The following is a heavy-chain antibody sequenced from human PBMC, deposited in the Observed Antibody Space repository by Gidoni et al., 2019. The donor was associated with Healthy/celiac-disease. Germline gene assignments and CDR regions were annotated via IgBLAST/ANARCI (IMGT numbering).Heavy chain of an antibody. CDR2: INHSGST. CDR1: GGSFSGYY. CDR3: ASPSSIAARGGYYYMDV. V-gene: IGHV4-34*01. D-gene: IGHD6-6*01. J-gene: IGHJ6*03. Sequence: QVQLQQWGAGLLKPSETLSLTCAVYGGSFSGYYWSWIRQPPGKGLEWIGEINHSGSTNYNPSLKSRVTISVDTSKNQFSLKLSSVTAADTAVYYCASPSSIAARGGYYYMDVWGKGTTVTVSS.